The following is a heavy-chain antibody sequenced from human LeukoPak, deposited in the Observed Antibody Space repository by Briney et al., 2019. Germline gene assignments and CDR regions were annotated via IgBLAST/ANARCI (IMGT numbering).Heavy chain of an antibody. CDR2: IYWDDDK. CDR3: AHRFYDFWSGYTPGYMDV. CDR1: GFSLSTSGVG. D-gene: IGHD3-3*01. J-gene: IGHJ6*03. V-gene: IGHV2-5*02. Sequence: SGPTLVNPTQTLTLTCTFSGFSLSTSGVGVCWIRQPPGKALEWLALIYWDDDKRNSPSLKSRLTITKDTSKNQEVLTMANMDPVDTATYYCAHRFYDFWSGYTPGYMDVWGKGTTVTVSS.